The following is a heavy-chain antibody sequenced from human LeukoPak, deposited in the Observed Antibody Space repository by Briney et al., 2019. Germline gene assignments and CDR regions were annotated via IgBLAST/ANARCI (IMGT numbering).Heavy chain of an antibody. CDR2: ISSSGSTI. V-gene: IGHV3-48*03. D-gene: IGHD3-10*01. J-gene: IGHJ3*02. CDR1: GFTFSSYE. Sequence: PGGSLRLSCAASGFTFSSYEMNWVRQAPGKGLEWVSYISSSGSTIYYADSVKGRFTISRDNAKNSLYLQMNSLRAEDTAVYYCARSGIRNYYGSGSYYNAYSDAFDIWGQGTMVTVPP. CDR3: ARSGIRNYYGSGSYYNAYSDAFDI.